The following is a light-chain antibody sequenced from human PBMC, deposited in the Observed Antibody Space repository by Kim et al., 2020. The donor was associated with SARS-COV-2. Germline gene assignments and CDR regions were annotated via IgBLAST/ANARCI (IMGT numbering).Light chain of an antibody. Sequence: VSPGQTATITCSGDKLGNKYACWYQQKPGQSPVLVIYQDSKRLSGIPERFSASNSGNTATLTIRGTQTMDEADYYCHTWDSRTGVFGGGTKLTVL. J-gene: IGLJ3*02. CDR1: KLGNKY. CDR2: QDS. V-gene: IGLV3-1*01. CDR3: HTWDSRTGV.